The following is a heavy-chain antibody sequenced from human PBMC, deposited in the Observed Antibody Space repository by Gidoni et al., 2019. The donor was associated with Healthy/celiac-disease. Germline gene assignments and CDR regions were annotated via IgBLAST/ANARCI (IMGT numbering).Heavy chain of an antibody. D-gene: IGHD3-3*01. Sequence: EVQLLESGGGFVQPGGCLRLACAASGFAFSSYAMSWVRQAPGKGLEWVSAISGSGGSTYYADSVKGRFTISRDNSKNTLYLQMNSLRAEDTAVYYCAKTPVRFLSWFDPWGQGTLVTVSS. CDR2: ISGSGGST. V-gene: IGHV3-23*01. CDR1: GFAFSSYA. J-gene: IGHJ5*02. CDR3: AKTPVRFLSWFDP.